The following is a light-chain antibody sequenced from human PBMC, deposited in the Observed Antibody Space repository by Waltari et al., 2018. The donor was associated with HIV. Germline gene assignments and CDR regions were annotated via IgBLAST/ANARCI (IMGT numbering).Light chain of an antibody. CDR1: NSNVGSFKF. V-gene: IGLV2-23*02. Sequence: QSALTQPASVSGSPGPSITISCTGTNSNVGSFKFVSWYQQHPGKAPGLMIYEVTKRPSGISNRVSGAKSGNTAFRTISGLQAEDEAYYYCSSYAGSNIWVFGGGTKLTVL. CDR2: EVT. CDR3: SSYAGSNIWV. J-gene: IGLJ3*02.